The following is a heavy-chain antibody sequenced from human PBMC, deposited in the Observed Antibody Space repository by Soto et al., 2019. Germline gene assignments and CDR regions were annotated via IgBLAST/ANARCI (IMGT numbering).Heavy chain of an antibody. CDR1: GGSFSGYY. D-gene: IGHD5-18*01. V-gene: IGHV4-34*01. J-gene: IGHJ6*02. CDR3: ARARPAMGGGYYYGMDV. Sequence: SETLSLTCAVYGGSFSGYYWSWIRQPPGKGLEWIGEINHSGSTNYNPSLKSRVTISVDTSKNQFSLKLSSVTAADTAVYYRARARPAMGGGYYYGMDVWGQGTTVTVSS. CDR2: INHSGST.